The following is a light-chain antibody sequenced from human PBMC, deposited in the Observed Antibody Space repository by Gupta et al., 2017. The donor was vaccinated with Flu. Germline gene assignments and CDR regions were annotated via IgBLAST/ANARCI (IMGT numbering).Light chain of an antibody. CDR3: SSYTSSSTLGV. J-gene: IGLJ3*02. CDR1: SSDVGTYNY. V-gene: IGLV2-14*01. Sequence: ITISCTGTSSDVGTYNYVSWYQQHPGKAPKLMIYEVSNRPSGVSYRFSGSKSGNTASLTISGLQAEDEADYYCSSYTSSSTLGVFGGGTKLTVL. CDR2: EVS.